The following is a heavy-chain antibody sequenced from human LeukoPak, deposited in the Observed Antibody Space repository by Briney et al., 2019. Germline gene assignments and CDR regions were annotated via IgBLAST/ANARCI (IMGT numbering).Heavy chain of an antibody. CDR2: IKEDGSKD. J-gene: IGHJ5*01. CDR1: GFSFSTYW. CDR3: ARDASGYDS. V-gene: IGHV3-7*01. Sequence: PGGSLRLSCAASGFSFSTYWMSWVRQTPGKGLEWVANIKEDGSKDYYVDSVKGRFAISRDNAKNSLYLQINSLRVEDSAVYYCARDASGYDSWGQGTLVTVSS. D-gene: IGHD5-12*01.